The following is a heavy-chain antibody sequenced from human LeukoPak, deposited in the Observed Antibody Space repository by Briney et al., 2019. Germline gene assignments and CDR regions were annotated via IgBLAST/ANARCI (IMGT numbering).Heavy chain of an antibody. CDR3: ARDPYSSGNIDY. D-gene: IGHD6-25*01. V-gene: IGHV1-18*01. CDR1: GYTFNSYG. CDR2: INPYSGNT. J-gene: IGHJ4*02. Sequence: ASVKVSCKASGYTFNSYGISWVRQAPGQGLEWMGWINPYSGNTNYAQKLQGRVTMTTDTSTSTAYMELRSLRSDDTAVYYCARDPYSSGNIDYWGQGTLVTVSS.